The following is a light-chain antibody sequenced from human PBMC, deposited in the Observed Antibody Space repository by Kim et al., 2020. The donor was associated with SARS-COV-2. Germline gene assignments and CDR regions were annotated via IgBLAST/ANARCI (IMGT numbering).Light chain of an antibody. CDR2: SAS. CDR3: QQSYSMPWT. Sequence: ASVRNSVTITCRASQSVSTYLNWFQQRPGKAPKLLFYSASTLQTGLAASFSSTASGTEFTLTISSLQPEDFATYYCQQSYSMPWTFGLGTKVDIK. V-gene: IGKV1-39*01. J-gene: IGKJ1*01. CDR1: QSVSTY.